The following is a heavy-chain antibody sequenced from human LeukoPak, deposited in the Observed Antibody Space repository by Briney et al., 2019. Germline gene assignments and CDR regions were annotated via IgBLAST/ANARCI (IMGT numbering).Heavy chain of an antibody. J-gene: IGHJ6*02. D-gene: IGHD6-13*01. CDR3: ARGEQQLGTGQDWFGSKTYYYGMDV. CDR2: ISSNGGST. Sequence: GGSLRLSCAASGFTFSSYAMHWVRQAPGKGLEYVSAISSNGGSTYYANSVKGRFTISRDNSKNTLYLQMGSLRAEDMAVYYCARGEQQLGTGQDWFGSKTYYYGMDVWGQGTTVTVSS. V-gene: IGHV3-64*01. CDR1: GFTFSSYA.